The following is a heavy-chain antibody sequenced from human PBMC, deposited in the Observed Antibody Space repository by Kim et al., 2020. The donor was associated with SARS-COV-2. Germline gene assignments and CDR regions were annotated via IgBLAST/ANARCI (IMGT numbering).Heavy chain of an antibody. D-gene: IGHD6-19*01. CDR2: IKSKTDGGTT. V-gene: IGHV3-15*01. J-gene: IGHJ4*02. CDR3: TTDLVGSGWTLY. Sequence: GGSLRLSCAASGFTFSNAWMSWVRQAPGKGLEWVGRIKSKTDGGTTDYAAPVKGRFTISRDDSKNTLYLQMNSLKTEDTAVYYCTTDLVGSGWTLYWGQGTLVTVSS. CDR1: GFTFSNAW.